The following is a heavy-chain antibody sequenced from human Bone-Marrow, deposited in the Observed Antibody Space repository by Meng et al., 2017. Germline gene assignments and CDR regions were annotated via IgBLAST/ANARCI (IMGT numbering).Heavy chain of an antibody. D-gene: IGHD4-23*01. Sequence: LQGWVHDLVKPPQTLSPTCTVSGGSISSGGYDWSWIRQHPGKGLEWIGYIYYSGSTYYNPSLKSRVTISVDTSKNQFSLKLSSVTAADTAVYYCARVMGYGDNGAGDFDYWGQGTLVTVSS. CDR3: ARVMGYGDNGAGDFDY. CDR1: GGSISSGGYD. J-gene: IGHJ4*02. CDR2: IYYSGST. V-gene: IGHV4-31*03.